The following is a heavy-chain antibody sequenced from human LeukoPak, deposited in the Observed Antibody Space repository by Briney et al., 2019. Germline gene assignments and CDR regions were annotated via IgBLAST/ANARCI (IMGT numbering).Heavy chain of an antibody. J-gene: IGHJ4*02. Sequence: PSETLSLTCTVSGGSISSSSYYWGWIRQPPGKGLEWIGSIYYSGSTYYNPSLKSRVTISVDTSKNQFSLKLSSVTAADTAVYYCAGHSVGVYGNFDYWGQGTLVTVSS. CDR1: GGSISSSSYY. V-gene: IGHV4-39*01. CDR2: IYYSGST. D-gene: IGHD4-17*01. CDR3: AGHSVGVYGNFDY.